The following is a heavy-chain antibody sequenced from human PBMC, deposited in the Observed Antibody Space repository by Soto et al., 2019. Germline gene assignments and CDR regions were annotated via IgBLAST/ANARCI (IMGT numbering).Heavy chain of an antibody. CDR1: GFSLSTSGVG. CDR2: IYWNDDK. V-gene: IGHV2-5*01. Sequence: QITLKESGPTLVKPTQTLTLTCTFSGFSLSTSGVGVGWIRQPPGKALEWLALIYWNDDKRYSPSLKSRLTITKDTSKNQVVLTMTNMDPVDTATYYCAHSMGLRFLEWYIMGGLDYWGQGTLVTVSS. J-gene: IGHJ4*02. D-gene: IGHD3-3*01. CDR3: AHSMGLRFLEWYIMGGLDY.